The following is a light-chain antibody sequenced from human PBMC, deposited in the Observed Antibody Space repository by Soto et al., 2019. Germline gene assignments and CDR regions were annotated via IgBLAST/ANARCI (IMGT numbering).Light chain of an antibody. J-gene: IGKJ1*01. Sequence: EIVVTQSPATLSVSPGERASLSCRASQSITDNLAWYQQKPGQAPRLLIYGASTRATDIPARFSGSGSGTEFTLTISSLQSEDFAVYYCQQYNSWPLTFGQGTKVEIK. CDR1: QSITDN. V-gene: IGKV3-15*01. CDR2: GAS. CDR3: QQYNSWPLT.